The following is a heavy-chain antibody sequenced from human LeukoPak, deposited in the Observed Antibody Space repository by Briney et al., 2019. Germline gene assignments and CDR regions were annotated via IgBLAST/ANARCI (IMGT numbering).Heavy chain of an antibody. CDR2: ISSDGRDK. CDR3: AKDLRRIAAYYFDY. D-gene: IGHD6-25*01. Sequence: PGRSLRLSCAASRFTFSSYAIHWVRQAPGKGLEWVAVISSDGRDKHHADSVKGRFTISRDNSKNTLYLQTNSLRAEDTAVYYCAKDLRRIAAYYFDYWGQGTLVTVSS. V-gene: IGHV3-30*18. CDR1: RFTFSSYA. J-gene: IGHJ4*02.